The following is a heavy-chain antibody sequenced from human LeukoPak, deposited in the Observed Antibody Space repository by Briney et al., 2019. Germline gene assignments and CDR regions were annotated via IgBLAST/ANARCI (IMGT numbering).Heavy chain of an antibody. J-gene: IGHJ4*02. Sequence: PSETLSLTCAVYGGSFSGYYWSWIRQPPGKGLEWIGEINHSGSTNYNPSLKSRVTISVDTSKNQFSLKLSSVTAADTAVYYCASRYNWNYGFVYWGQGTLVTVS. CDR1: GGSFSGYY. V-gene: IGHV4-34*01. CDR3: ASRYNWNYGFVY. D-gene: IGHD1-7*01. CDR2: INHSGST.